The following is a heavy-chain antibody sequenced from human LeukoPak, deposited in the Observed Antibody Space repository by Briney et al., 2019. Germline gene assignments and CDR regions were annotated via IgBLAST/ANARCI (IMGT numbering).Heavy chain of an antibody. D-gene: IGHD3-10*01. J-gene: IGHJ4*02. Sequence: PSETLSLTCTVSGGSISSGGYYWGWIRQPPGKGLEWIGSIYYSGSTYYNPSLKSRVTISVDTSKNQFSLKLSSVTAADTAVYYCAREVFESDYYGSGSHWGQGTLVTVSS. CDR3: AREVFESDYYGSGSH. V-gene: IGHV4-39*07. CDR1: GGSISSGGYY. CDR2: IYYSGST.